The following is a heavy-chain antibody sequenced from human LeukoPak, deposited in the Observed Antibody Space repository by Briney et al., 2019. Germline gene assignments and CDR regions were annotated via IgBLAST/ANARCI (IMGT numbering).Heavy chain of an antibody. V-gene: IGHV3-21*01. CDR2: ISSSSSYI. CDR3: ARDPKRRDGYNYDPDY. J-gene: IGHJ4*02. D-gene: IGHD5-24*01. Sequence: GGSLRLSCAASGFTLSSYAMSWVRQAPGKGLEWVSSISSSSSYIYYADSVKGRSTISRDNAKNSLYLQMNSLRAEDTAVHYCARDPKRRDGYNYDPDYWGQGTLVTVSS. CDR1: GFTLSSYA.